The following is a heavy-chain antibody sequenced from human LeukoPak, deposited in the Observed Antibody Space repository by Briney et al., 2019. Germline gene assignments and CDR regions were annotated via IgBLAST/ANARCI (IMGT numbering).Heavy chain of an antibody. Sequence: SETLSLTCTVPGGSISSYYWSWIRQPPGKGLEWIGYIYFSGSTNYNPSLKSRVTISVDTSKNQFSLKLSSVTAADTAVYFCARHISSGSPSFDYWGQGTLVTVSS. CDR3: ARHISSGSPSFDY. CDR2: IYFSGST. D-gene: IGHD1-26*01. J-gene: IGHJ4*02. V-gene: IGHV4-59*08. CDR1: GGSISSYY.